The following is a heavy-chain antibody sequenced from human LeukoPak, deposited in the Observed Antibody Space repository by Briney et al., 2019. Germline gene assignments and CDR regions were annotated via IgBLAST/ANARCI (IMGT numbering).Heavy chain of an antibody. Sequence: PSETLSLTCAVYGGSFSGYYWSWIRQPPGKGLEWIGEINHSGSTNYNPSLKSRVTISVDTSKNQFSLKLSSVTAADTAVYYCARGRETVAGTYYFDYWGQGTLATVSS. CDR3: ARGRETVAGTYYFDY. CDR1: GGSFSGYY. D-gene: IGHD6-19*01. V-gene: IGHV4-34*01. J-gene: IGHJ4*02. CDR2: INHSGST.